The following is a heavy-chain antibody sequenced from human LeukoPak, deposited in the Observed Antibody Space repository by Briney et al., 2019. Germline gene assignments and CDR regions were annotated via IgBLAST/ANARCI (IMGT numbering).Heavy chain of an antibody. V-gene: IGHV4-31*03. D-gene: IGHD6-13*01. CDR2: IYYSGST. Sequence: SQTLSLTCTVSGGSISSGGYYWSWIRQHPGKGLEWIGYIYYSGSTYYNPSLKSRVTISVDTSKNQFSLKLSSVTAADTAVYYCARGWYSSSWYSPWGQGTLVTVSS. J-gene: IGHJ5*02. CDR1: GGSISSGGYY. CDR3: ARGWYSSSWYSP.